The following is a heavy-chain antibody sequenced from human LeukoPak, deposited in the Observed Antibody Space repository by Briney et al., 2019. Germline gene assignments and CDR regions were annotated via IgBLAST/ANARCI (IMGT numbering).Heavy chain of an antibody. CDR3: ARVWYSSGWYPFDY. CDR2: IYYSGNT. V-gene: IGHV4-59*01. J-gene: IGHJ4*02. D-gene: IGHD6-19*01. Sequence: SETLSLTCTVSGGSISSYYWSRIRQPPGKGLEWIGYIYYSGNTNYNPSLKSRVTISVDTSKNQFSLKLSSVTAADTAVYYCARVWYSSGWYPFDYWGQGTLVTVSS. CDR1: GGSISSYY.